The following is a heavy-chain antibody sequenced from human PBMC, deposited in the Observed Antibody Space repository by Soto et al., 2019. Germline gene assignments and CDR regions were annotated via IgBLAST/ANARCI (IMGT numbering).Heavy chain of an antibody. CDR1: GFTFNNYA. D-gene: IGHD2-15*01. J-gene: IGHJ4*02. V-gene: IGHV3-23*01. CDR3: AKAGHCTGVTCYFYPVAS. CDR2: ISGSGATP. Sequence: EVQLLESGGGLLQPGGSLRLSCSASGFTFNNYAMAWVRQAPGEGLEWVSGISGSGATPYYADSVKGRFTISRDNSKNTLFLQMNSLSAEDMAVHFCAKAGHCTGVTCYFYPVASWGQGTLVTVSS.